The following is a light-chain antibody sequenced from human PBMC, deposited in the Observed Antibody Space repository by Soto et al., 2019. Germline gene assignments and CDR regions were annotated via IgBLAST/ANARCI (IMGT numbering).Light chain of an antibody. V-gene: IGLV6-57*03. CDR2: EDN. Sequence: NFLLTQPHSVSEAPGTTVTISFSPSSGSIASNYVQWYQQLPGSAPTTVISEDNKRPSEVPDRFSGSVDRSSNSASLTISGLKTEDEADYYCQYYDISNQVFGGGTKLTVL. CDR1: SGSIASNY. CDR3: QYYDISNQV. J-gene: IGLJ3*02.